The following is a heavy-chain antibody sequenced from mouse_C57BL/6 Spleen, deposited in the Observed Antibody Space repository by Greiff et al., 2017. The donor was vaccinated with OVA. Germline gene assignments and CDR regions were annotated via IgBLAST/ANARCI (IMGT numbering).Heavy chain of an antibody. J-gene: IGHJ1*03. CDR2: ISSGSSTI. D-gene: IGHD1-1*01. CDR3: ARPGYGSTYWYFDV. Sequence: EVHLVESGGGLVKPGGSLKLSCAASGFTFSDYGMHWVRQAPEKGLEWVAYISSGSSTIYYADTVKGRFTISRDNAKNTLFLQMISLRSEDTAMYYCARPGYGSTYWYFDVWGTGTTVTVSS. CDR1: GFTFSDYG. V-gene: IGHV5-17*01.